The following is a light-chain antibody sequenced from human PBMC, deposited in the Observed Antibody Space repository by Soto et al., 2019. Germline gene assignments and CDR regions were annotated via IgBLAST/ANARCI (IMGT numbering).Light chain of an antibody. V-gene: IGLV3-25*03. Sequence: SELTQPPSVSVSPGQTARITCAGDALPKQYAYWYQQKPGQAPVLVIYKDSERPSGIPERFSGSSSGTTVTLTISGVQAEDEADYYCQSADSSGTYVFGTGTKLTVL. CDR1: ALPKQY. J-gene: IGLJ1*01. CDR2: KDS. CDR3: QSADSSGTYV.